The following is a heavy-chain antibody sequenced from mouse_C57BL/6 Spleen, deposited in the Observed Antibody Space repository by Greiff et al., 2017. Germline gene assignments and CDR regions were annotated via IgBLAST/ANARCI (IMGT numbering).Heavy chain of an antibody. D-gene: IGHD2-1*01. Sequence: QVQLKQSGAELARPGASVKMSCKASGYTFTSYTMHWVKQRPGQGLEWIGYINPSSGSTKYNQKFKDKATLTADKSSSTAYMQLSSLTSEDSAVXYCARAPFYYGFDYWGQGTTLTVSS. CDR3: ARAPFYYGFDY. V-gene: IGHV1-4*01. CDR2: INPSSGST. CDR1: GYTFTSYT. J-gene: IGHJ2*01.